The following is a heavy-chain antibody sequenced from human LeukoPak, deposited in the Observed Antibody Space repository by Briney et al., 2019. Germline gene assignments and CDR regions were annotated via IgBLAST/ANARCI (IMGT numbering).Heavy chain of an antibody. V-gene: IGHV4-38-2*02. CDR3: ARDLGLTISDNWFDP. J-gene: IGHJ5*02. CDR1: GGSISNYY. CDR2: IFHTGSS. Sequence: SETLSLTCTVSGGSISNYYWSWIRQPPGKGLEWIGSIFHTGSSYYNPSLKSPVAISVDTSKNQFSLELSSVTAADTAVYYCARDLGLTISDNWFDPWGQGTLVTVSS. D-gene: IGHD3-3*01.